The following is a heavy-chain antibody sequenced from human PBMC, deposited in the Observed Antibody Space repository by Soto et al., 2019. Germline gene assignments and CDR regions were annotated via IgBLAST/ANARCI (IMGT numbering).Heavy chain of an antibody. V-gene: IGHV1-18*01. D-gene: IGHD6-13*01. CDR3: ARDLRQQLVRWFAP. J-gene: IGHJ5*02. CDR2: ISAYNGNT. CDR1: GYTFTSYG. Sequence: ASVKVSCKASGYTFTSYGISWVRQAPGQGLEWMGWISAYNGNTNYAQKLQGRVTMTTDTSTSTAYMELRSLRSDDTAVYYCARDLRQQLVRWFAPWGQGTLVTVSS.